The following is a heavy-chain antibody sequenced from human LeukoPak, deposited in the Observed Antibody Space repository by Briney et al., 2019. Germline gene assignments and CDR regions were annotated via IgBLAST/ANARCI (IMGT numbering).Heavy chain of an antibody. Sequence: PGGSLRLSCVVSGFTFSSYWMSWVRLAPGKGLEWVADIKEDGTETYYVDSVKGRFTVSRDNAKNSLYLQMNSLRVEDTAVYYCAKEGRSLQTYWGQGTLVTVSS. J-gene: IGHJ4*02. CDR3: AKEGRSLQTY. CDR2: IKEDGTET. V-gene: IGHV3-7*03. CDR1: GFTFSSYW. D-gene: IGHD5-24*01.